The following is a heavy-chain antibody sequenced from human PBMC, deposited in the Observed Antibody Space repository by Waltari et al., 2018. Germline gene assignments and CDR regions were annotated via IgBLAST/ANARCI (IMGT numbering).Heavy chain of an antibody. V-gene: IGHV3-30-3*01. D-gene: IGHD3-10*01. J-gene: IGHJ3*02. CDR1: GFTFSSYA. CDR3: ASGRGEDDAFDI. CDR2: ISYDGSNK. Sequence: QVQLVESGGGVVQPGRSLRLSCAASGFTFSSYAMHWVRQAPGKGLEWVAVISYDGSNKYYADSVKGRFTISRDNSKNTLYLQMNSLRAEDTAVYYCASGRGEDDAFDIWGQGTMVTVSS.